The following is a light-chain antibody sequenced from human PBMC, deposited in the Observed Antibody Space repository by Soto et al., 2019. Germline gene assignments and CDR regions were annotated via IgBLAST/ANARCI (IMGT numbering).Light chain of an antibody. V-gene: IGKV4-1*01. CDR3: QQYFNTPCT. CDR2: WAS. Sequence: DIVMTQSPDSLAVSLGERATINCKSSQSILYSSNNKNYLAWYQQKPGQPPTLLIYWASTRESGVPDRFSGSGSGADFTLTISSLQAEDVAVYYCQQYFNTPCTFGQGTKLEIK. J-gene: IGKJ2*02. CDR1: QSILYSSNNKNY.